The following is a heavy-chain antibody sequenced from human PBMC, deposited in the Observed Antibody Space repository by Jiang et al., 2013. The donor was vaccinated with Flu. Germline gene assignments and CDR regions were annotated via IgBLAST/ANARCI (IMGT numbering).Heavy chain of an antibody. CDR2: FYYSGTT. CDR3: ASSYIHSSGWYVPALGPYFDY. D-gene: IGHD6-19*01. V-gene: IGHV4-59*08. J-gene: IGHJ4*02. Sequence: GSGLVKPSETLSLTCTVSGASIQNYYWSWFRQPPGKTLEWIGQFYYSGTTNYNPSLKSRVTISEDTSKNQLSLSLTSVTAADTAVYYCASSYIHSSGWYVPALGPYFDYWGQGTLVTVSS. CDR1: GASIQNYY.